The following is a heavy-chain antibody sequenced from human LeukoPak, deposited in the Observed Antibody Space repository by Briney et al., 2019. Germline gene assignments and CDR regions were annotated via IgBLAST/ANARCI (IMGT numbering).Heavy chain of an antibody. V-gene: IGHV1-8*01. D-gene: IGHD3-9*01. Sequence: ASVKVSCKASGYTFTSYDINWVRQATGQGLEWMGWMNPNSGNTGYAQKFQGRVTMTRNTSISTAYMELSSLRSKDTAVYYCARGPTTYYDILTGYYTHPFDYWGQGTLVTVSS. CDR2: MNPNSGNT. CDR3: ARGPTTYYDILTGYYTHPFDY. CDR1: GYTFTSYD. J-gene: IGHJ4*02.